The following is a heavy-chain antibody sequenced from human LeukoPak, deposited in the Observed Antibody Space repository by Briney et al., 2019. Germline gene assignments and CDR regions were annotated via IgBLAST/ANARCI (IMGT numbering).Heavy chain of an antibody. CDR1: GGSISSYY. D-gene: IGHD3-9*01. Sequence: PSETLSLTCTVSGGSISSYYWSWIRQPAGKGLEWIGRFYTSGSTNYNPSLKSRVTMSVDTSKNQFSLKLSSVTAADTAVYYCAKDKNYDILTGYFESPNWYFDLWGRGTLVTVSS. CDR3: AKDKNYDILTGYFESPNWYFDL. V-gene: IGHV4-4*07. J-gene: IGHJ2*01. CDR2: FYTSGST.